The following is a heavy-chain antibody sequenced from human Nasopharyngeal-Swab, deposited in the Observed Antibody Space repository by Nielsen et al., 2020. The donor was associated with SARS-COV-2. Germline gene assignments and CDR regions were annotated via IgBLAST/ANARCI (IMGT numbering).Heavy chain of an antibody. V-gene: IGHV1-8*01. J-gene: IGHJ3*02. Sequence: WVRQAPGQGLEWMGWMNPNSGNTGYAQKFQGRVTMTRSTSISTAYMELSSLRSEDTAVYYCARGVTGTVVVPAATDGGGGDDAFDIWGQGTMVTVSS. CDR2: MNPNSGNT. D-gene: IGHD2-2*01. CDR3: ARGVTGTVVVPAATDGGGGDDAFDI.